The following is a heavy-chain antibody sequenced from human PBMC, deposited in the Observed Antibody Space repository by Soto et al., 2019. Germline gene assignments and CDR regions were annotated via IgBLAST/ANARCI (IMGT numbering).Heavy chain of an antibody. CDR1: GFTFSSYA. V-gene: IGHV3-30-3*01. J-gene: IGHJ3*02. Sequence: SLRLSCAASGFTFSSYAMHWVRQAPGKGLEWVAVISYDGSNKYYADSVKGRFTISRDNSKNTPYLQMNSLRAEDTAVYYCARDKYYYDSRDAFDIWGQGTMVTVSS. CDR3: ARDKYYYDSRDAFDI. CDR2: ISYDGSNK. D-gene: IGHD3-22*01.